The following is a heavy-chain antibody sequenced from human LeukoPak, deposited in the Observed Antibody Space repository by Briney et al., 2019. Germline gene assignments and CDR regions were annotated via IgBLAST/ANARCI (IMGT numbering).Heavy chain of an antibody. CDR2: TYPGDSDT. CDR3: ARSGDFWSGYYNYYFDY. J-gene: IGHJ4*02. D-gene: IGHD3-3*01. Sequence: GESLKVSCKGSGYSFTSYWIGWVRQMPGKGLEWMGITYPGDSDTRYSPSFQGQVTISADKSISTAYLQWSSLKASDTAMYYCARSGDFWSGYYNYYFDYWGQGTLVTVSS. V-gene: IGHV5-51*01. CDR1: GYSFTSYW.